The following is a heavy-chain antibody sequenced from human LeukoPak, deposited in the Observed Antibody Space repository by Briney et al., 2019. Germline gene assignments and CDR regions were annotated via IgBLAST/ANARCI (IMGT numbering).Heavy chain of an antibody. V-gene: IGHV3-23*01. CDR1: GFTFSNYA. CDR2: ISGSGGST. D-gene: IGHD3-3*01. Sequence: GGSLRLSCAASGFTFSNYAMSWVRQAPGKGLEWVSAISGSGGSTYYADSVKGRFTISRDNSKNTLYLQMNSLRAEDTAVYYCARRRFLEWLLSMYYFDYWGQGTLVTVSS. J-gene: IGHJ4*02. CDR3: ARRRFLEWLLSMYYFDY.